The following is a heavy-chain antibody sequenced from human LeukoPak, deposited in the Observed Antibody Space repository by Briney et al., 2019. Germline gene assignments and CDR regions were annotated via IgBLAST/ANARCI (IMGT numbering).Heavy chain of an antibody. J-gene: IGHJ4*02. V-gene: IGHV4-59*01. Sequence: SETLSLTCTVSGVSISSYYWSWIRQPPGKGLEWVGYIYYSGSTNYNPSLKSRVTISVDTSENHFSLSLSSVTAADSALYFCARSRGPSSSWSFDSWGQGILVTVSS. CDR1: GVSISSYY. D-gene: IGHD6-13*01. CDR3: ARSRGPSSSWSFDS. CDR2: IYYSGST.